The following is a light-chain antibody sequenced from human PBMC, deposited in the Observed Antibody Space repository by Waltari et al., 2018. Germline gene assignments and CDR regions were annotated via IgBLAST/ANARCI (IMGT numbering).Light chain of an antibody. J-gene: IGLJ2*01. CDR1: KLGDKY. CDR2: QDT. V-gene: IGLV3-1*01. CDR3: HAWDRWPS. Sequence: SYELTQPPSVSVSPGQTASITCSGDKLGDKYASWYQQKQGQSPGLVIFQDTKRPSGISARFSGSHSGNPATLTISGSQAMDEADYYCHAWDRWPSFGGGTRLTVL.